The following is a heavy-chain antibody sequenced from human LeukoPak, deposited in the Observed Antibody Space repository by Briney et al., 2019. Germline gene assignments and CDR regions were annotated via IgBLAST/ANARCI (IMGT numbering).Heavy chain of an antibody. CDR2: ISAYNGNT. CDR3: ARDLSSIVVVVAATEDKTEDY. CDR1: GYTFTSYG. V-gene: IGHV1-18*01. Sequence: GASVKVSCKASGYTFTSYGISWVRQAPGQGLEWMGWISAYNGNTNYAQKLQGRVTMTTDTSTSTAYMELRSLRSGDTAVYYCARDLSSIVVVVAATEDKTEDYWGQGTLVTVSS. D-gene: IGHD2-15*01. J-gene: IGHJ4*02.